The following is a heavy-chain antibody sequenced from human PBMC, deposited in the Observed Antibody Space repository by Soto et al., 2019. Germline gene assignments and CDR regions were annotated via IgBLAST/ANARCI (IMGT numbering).Heavy chain of an antibody. J-gene: IGHJ6*02. D-gene: IGHD4-17*01. CDR2: ISSSGSTI. Sequence: GGSLRLSCAASGFTFSDYYMSWIRQAPGKGLEWVSYISSSGSTIYYADSVKGRFTISRDNAKNSLYLQMNSLRAEDTAVYYCARDPVEYGDDYYYYYVMDVWGQGTPVTVSS. CDR3: ARDPVEYGDDYYYYYVMDV. CDR1: GFTFSDYY. V-gene: IGHV3-11*01.